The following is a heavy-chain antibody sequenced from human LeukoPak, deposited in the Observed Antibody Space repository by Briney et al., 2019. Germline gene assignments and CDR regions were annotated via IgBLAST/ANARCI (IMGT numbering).Heavy chain of an antibody. V-gene: IGHV3-53*01. Sequence: QAGGSLRLSCAASGFTVSSNYMSWVRQAPGKGLEWVSVIYSGGSTYYADSVKGRFTISRDNSKNTLYLQMNSLRAEDTAFYYCAPHGIQFLGFVYWGQGALVTVSS. CDR1: GFTVSSNY. J-gene: IGHJ4*02. D-gene: IGHD1-14*01. CDR3: APHGIQFLGFVY. CDR2: IYSGGST.